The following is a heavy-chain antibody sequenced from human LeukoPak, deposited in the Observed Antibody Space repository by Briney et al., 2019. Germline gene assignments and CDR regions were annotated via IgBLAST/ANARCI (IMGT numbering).Heavy chain of an antibody. CDR2: IVPILGIA. J-gene: IGHJ4*02. D-gene: IGHD6-19*01. CDR3: ARLTAVAEAVDY. Sequence: ASVKVSCKASGGTFSSYAISWVRQAPGQGLEWMGRIVPILGIANYAQKFQGRVTITADKSTSTAYMELSSLRSEDTAVYYCARLTAVAEAVDYWGQGTLVTVSS. CDR1: GGTFSSYA. V-gene: IGHV1-69*04.